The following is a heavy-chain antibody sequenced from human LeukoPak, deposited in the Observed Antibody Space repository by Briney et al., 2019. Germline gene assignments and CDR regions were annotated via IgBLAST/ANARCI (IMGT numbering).Heavy chain of an antibody. Sequence: GGSLRLSCAASGFTFSDYYMSWIRQAPGKGLEWVSYISSSGSTIYYADSVKGRFTISRDNAKNSLYPQMNSLRAEDTAVYYCARARYYYGSGSYYTYYFDYWGQGTLVTVSS. D-gene: IGHD3-10*01. CDR2: ISSSGSTI. V-gene: IGHV3-11*01. CDR3: ARARYYYGSGSYYTYYFDY. CDR1: GFTFSDYY. J-gene: IGHJ4*02.